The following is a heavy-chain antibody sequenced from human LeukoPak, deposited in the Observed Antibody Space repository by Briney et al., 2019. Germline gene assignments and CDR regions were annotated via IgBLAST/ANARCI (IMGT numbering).Heavy chain of an antibody. J-gene: IGHJ4*02. CDR2: ISSSSSTI. Sequence: QAGRSLRLSCAASGFTFSSYSMNWVRQAPGKGLEWVSYISSSSSTIYYADSVKGRFTISRDNAKNSLYLQMNSLRAEDMAVYYCAKFLVTYDSSGIFDYWGQGTLVTVSS. V-gene: IGHV3-48*01. D-gene: IGHD3-22*01. CDR3: AKFLVTYDSSGIFDY. CDR1: GFTFSSYS.